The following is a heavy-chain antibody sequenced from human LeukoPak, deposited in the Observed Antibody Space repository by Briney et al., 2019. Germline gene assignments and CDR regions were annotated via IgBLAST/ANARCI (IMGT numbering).Heavy chain of an antibody. D-gene: IGHD3-3*01. J-gene: IGHJ4*02. CDR2: TSSSDAGT. V-gene: IGHV3-23*01. CDR1: GFTLSSYA. Sequence: PGGSLRLSCAASGFTLSSYAMSWVRQAPGKGLEWVAATSSSDAGTYHADSVRGRFTISRDNSKNTLYLQMNSLRAEDTAVYYCARAYRVGVYYDFWSGYYHFDYWGQGTLVTVSS. CDR3: ARAYRVGVYYDFWSGYYHFDY.